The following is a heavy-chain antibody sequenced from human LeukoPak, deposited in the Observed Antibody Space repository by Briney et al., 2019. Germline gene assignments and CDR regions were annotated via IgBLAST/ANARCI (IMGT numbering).Heavy chain of an antibody. CDR1: GFTFSSYS. CDR2: ISSSSSYI. Sequence: TPGGSLRLSCAASGFTFSSYSMNWVRQAPGKGLEWVSSISSSSSYIYYADSVKGRFTISRDNAKNSLYLQMNSLRAEDTAVYYCARELRDIVVVTYYFDYWGQGTLVTVSS. J-gene: IGHJ4*02. V-gene: IGHV3-21*01. D-gene: IGHD2-2*01. CDR3: ARELRDIVVVTYYFDY.